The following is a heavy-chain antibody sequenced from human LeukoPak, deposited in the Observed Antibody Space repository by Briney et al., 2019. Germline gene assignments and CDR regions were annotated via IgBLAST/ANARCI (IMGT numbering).Heavy chain of an antibody. CDR1: GGSISSYY. J-gene: IGHJ4*02. D-gene: IGHD6-13*01. Sequence: SETLSLTCTVSGGSISSYYWSWIRQPPGKGLEWVGYIYYSGSTNYNPSLKSRVTISVDTSKNQFSLKLSSVTAADTAVYYCARARRGFSSWYLFDYWGPGTLVTVSS. V-gene: IGHV4-59*01. CDR3: ARARRGFSSWYLFDY. CDR2: IYYSGST.